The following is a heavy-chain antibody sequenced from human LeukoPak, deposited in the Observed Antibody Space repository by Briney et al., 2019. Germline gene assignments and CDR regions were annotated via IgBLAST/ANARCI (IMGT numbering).Heavy chain of an antibody. CDR3: ARSWAGGYNLGYYFDY. D-gene: IGHD5-24*01. V-gene: IGHV4-4*09. J-gene: IGHJ4*02. CDR2: IYTSGST. CDR1: GGSISSYY. Sequence: SETLSLTCTVSGGSISSYYWSWIRQPPGKGLEWIGYIYTSGSTNYNPSLKSRVTISVDMSKNQFSLKLSSVTAADTAVYYCARSWAGGYNLGYYFDYWGQGTLVTVSS.